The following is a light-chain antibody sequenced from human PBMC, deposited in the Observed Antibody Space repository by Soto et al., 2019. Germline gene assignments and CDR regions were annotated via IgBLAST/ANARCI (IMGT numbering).Light chain of an antibody. CDR3: QSYDSSLSSWV. CDR1: SSNIGAGYD. J-gene: IGLJ3*02. Sequence: SVLTQPPSVSGAPGQRVTISCTGSSSNIGAGYDGHWYQQLPGTAPKLLIYRNSNRPSGVPDRFSGSKSGTSASLAITGLQAEDEADYYCQSYDSSLSSWVFGGGTKLTVL. V-gene: IGLV1-40*01. CDR2: RNS.